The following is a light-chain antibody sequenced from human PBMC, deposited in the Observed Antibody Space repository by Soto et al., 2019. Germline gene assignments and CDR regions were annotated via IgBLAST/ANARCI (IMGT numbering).Light chain of an antibody. J-gene: IGKJ1*01. Sequence: EIVLTQSPGTLSLSPGEGATLSCRASQSVSSNHLAWYQQKTGQTPRLLIYLASSRAPGIPDRFSGSGSGTHFTLTISRVEPEDFAVYYCQQYGSSPWTFGQGTKVEIK. V-gene: IGKV3-20*01. CDR2: LAS. CDR1: QSVSSNH. CDR3: QQYGSSPWT.